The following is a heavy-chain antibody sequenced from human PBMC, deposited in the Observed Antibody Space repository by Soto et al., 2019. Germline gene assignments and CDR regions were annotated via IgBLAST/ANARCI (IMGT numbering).Heavy chain of an antibody. CDR2: IYYSGST. J-gene: IGHJ5*02. CDR3: ARAPTWTSNWFDP. D-gene: IGHD2-2*01. CDR1: GGSISSGDYY. Sequence: QVQLQESGPGLVKPSQTLSLTCTVSGGSISSGDYYWSWIRQPPGKALEWIGYIYYSGSTYYNPSLRSRVTLSVDTSRDQFYLKLSSVTAADTAVYYCARAPTWTSNWFDPWGEGTLVAVSS. V-gene: IGHV4-30-4*01.